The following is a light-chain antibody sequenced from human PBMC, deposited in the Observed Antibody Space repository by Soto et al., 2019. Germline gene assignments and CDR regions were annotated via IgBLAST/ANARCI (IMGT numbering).Light chain of an antibody. CDR1: QSLLHSNVYND. Sequence: DIVMTQSPLSLPVTLGEPASNSCRSSQSLLHSNVYNDFDWYLQKPGQSPQLLIYLGSNRASGVPDRFSGSGSGTDYTLKISRVEAEDVGVYYCIQVLQTPYTFGQGTKLEIK. CDR3: IQVLQTPYT. V-gene: IGKV2-28*01. J-gene: IGKJ2*01. CDR2: LGS.